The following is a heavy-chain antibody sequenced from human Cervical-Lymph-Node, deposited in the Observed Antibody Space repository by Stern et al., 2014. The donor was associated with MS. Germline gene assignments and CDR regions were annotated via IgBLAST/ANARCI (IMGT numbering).Heavy chain of an antibody. CDR3: ARDREAHYFDY. Sequence: VQLVESGAEVKKPGSSVKVSCKASGGTFSTFAISWLRQAPGQGLEWMGGIIPIFGTGNPAQKFQGRVTITADESTSTAYMELSSLRSEDTAVYYCARDREAHYFDYWGQGTLVTVSS. J-gene: IGHJ4*02. CDR1: GGTFSTFA. CDR2: IIPIFGTG. V-gene: IGHV1-69*01.